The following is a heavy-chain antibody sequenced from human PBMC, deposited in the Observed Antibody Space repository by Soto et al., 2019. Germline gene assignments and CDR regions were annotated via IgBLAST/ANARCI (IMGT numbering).Heavy chain of an antibody. Sequence: GGSLRLSCAASGFTFSSYSMNWVRQAPGKGLEWVSSISSSSSYIYYADSVKGRFTISRDNAKNSLYLQMNSLRAEDTAVYYCARVEGGYSYGCSVWGQGTLVTVSS. J-gene: IGHJ4*02. CDR1: GFTFSSYS. CDR3: ARVEGGYSYGCSV. D-gene: IGHD5-18*01. V-gene: IGHV3-21*01. CDR2: ISSSSSYI.